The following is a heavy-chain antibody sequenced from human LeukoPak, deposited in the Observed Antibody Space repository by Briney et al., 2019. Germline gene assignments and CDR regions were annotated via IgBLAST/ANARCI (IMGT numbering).Heavy chain of an antibody. D-gene: IGHD2-2*01. CDR2: FDPEDGET. Sequence: ASVKVSCKVSGYTLTELSMHWVRQAPGKGLEWMGGFDPEDGETIYAQKFQGRVTMTEDTSTDTAYMELSSLRSEDTAVYYCARGPLVVPADPYYYGMDVWGQGTTVTVSS. CDR1: GYTLTELS. J-gene: IGHJ6*02. CDR3: ARGPLVVPADPYYYGMDV. V-gene: IGHV1-24*01.